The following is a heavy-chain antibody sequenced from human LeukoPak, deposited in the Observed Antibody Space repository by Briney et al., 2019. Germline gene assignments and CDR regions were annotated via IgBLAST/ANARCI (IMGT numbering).Heavy chain of an antibody. V-gene: IGHV3-30*18. D-gene: IGHD3-10*01. CDR2: ISFDGTNK. CDR1: GFISSPYG. J-gene: IGHJ4*02. CDR3: AKDRSPSMLRGVLPDY. Sequence: GGSLRLSCATSGFISSPYGMHWVRQAPGKGLEWVAVISFDGTNKYYQDSVKGRFTISRENSKNTVYLQMNSLRVEDTAVYYCAKDRSPSMLRGVLPDYWGRGTLVTVSS.